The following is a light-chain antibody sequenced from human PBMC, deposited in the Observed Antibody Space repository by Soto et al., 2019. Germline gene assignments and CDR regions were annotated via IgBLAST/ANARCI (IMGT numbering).Light chain of an antibody. Sequence: QSALTQPASVSGSPGQSITISCTGTSSDVGSYNVVSWYQQHPGKAPKLMIYEVSKRPSGVSNRFSGSKSGNTASLTISGLQAEDEADYYCCSYAGSSTVVFGGGTKVTVL. CDR3: CSYAGSSTVV. V-gene: IGLV2-23*02. CDR2: EVS. J-gene: IGLJ2*01. CDR1: SSDVGSYNV.